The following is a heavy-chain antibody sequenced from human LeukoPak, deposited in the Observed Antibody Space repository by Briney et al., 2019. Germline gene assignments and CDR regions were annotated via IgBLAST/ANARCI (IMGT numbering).Heavy chain of an antibody. D-gene: IGHD2-15*01. CDR3: ASLGYGSGGSCYYYYYGMDV. J-gene: IGHJ6*02. CDR1: GGSISSSSYY. Sequence: SETLSLTCTVSGGSISSSSYYWGWIRQPPGKGLEWIGSIYYSGSTYYNPSLKSRVTISVDTSKNQFSLKLSSVTAADTAVYYCASLGYGSGGSCYYYYYGMDVWGQGTTVTVSS. V-gene: IGHV4-39*01. CDR2: IYYSGST.